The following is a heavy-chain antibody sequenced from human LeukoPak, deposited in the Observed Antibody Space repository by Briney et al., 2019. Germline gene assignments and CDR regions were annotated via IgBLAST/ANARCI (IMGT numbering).Heavy chain of an antibody. CDR3: ARTVDTAMDPLDY. V-gene: IGHV3-30*04. CDR1: GFTFSSYA. J-gene: IGHJ4*02. CDR2: ISYDGSNK. D-gene: IGHD5-18*01. Sequence: PGGSLRLSCAASGFTFSSYAMHWVRQAPGKGLEWVAAISYDGSNKYYADSVKGRFTISRDNSKNTLYLQMNSLRAEDTAVYYCARTVDTAMDPLDYWGQGTLVTVSS.